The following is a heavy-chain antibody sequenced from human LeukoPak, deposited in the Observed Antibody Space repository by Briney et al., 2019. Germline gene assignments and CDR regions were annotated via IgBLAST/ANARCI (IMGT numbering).Heavy chain of an antibody. CDR3: AKDGAALRYFDWLPYYMDV. V-gene: IGHV3-23*01. CDR2: IIPSGDRT. Sequence: PGGSLRLSCAASGFTFSRHGMNWVRQAPGKGLEWVSGIIPSGDRTYYADSVKGRFTISRDNSEHMVYLQLNSLIAEDRAIYYCAKDGAALRYFDWLPYYMDVWGKGTTVTISS. J-gene: IGHJ6*03. D-gene: IGHD3-9*01. CDR1: GFTFSRHG.